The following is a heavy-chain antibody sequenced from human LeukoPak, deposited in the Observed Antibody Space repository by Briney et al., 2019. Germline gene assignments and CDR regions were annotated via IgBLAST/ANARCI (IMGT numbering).Heavy chain of an antibody. CDR3: ARGGSIFSSGCFY. J-gene: IGHJ4*01. Sequence: ASVTVSCMASGGTFSSYAISWVRQAPGQGLEWMGGIIPIFGTANYAQKLQGRVTITADESTSTAYMELSSLRSEDTAVYYCARGGSIFSSGCFYWGQGTLVTVSS. CDR2: IIPIFGTA. V-gene: IGHV1-69*13. D-gene: IGHD6-19*01. CDR1: GGTFSSYA.